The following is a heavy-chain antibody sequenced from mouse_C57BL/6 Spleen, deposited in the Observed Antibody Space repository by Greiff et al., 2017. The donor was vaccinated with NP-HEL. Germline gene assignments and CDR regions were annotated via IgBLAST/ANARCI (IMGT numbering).Heavy chain of an antibody. CDR1: GYTFTDHT. Sequence: VQLQHSDAELVKPGASVKISCKVSGYTFTDHTIHWMKQRPEQGLEWIGYIYPRDGSTKYNEKFKGKATLTADKSSSTAYMQLNSLTSEDSAVYFCARRGYGSSYGFDYWGQSTTLTVSS. CDR3: ARRGYGSSYGFDY. V-gene: IGHV1-78*01. J-gene: IGHJ2*01. D-gene: IGHD1-1*01. CDR2: IYPRDGST.